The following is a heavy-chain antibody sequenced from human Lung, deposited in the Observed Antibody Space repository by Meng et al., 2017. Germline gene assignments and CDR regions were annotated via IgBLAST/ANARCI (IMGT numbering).Heavy chain of an antibody. Sequence: AELVQSGAEVKKPGASVKVSCKASGYTFTSYPIYWVRQAPGQRPEWMGWINTGNGAAKYSQKFQGRVTMTRDTSASTAYMELSSLTSEDTATYYCASHPRELPSWGQGTLVTVSS. D-gene: IGHD1-26*01. CDR2: INTGNGAA. V-gene: IGHV1-3*04. CDR3: ASHPRELPS. J-gene: IGHJ4*02. CDR1: GYTFTSYP.